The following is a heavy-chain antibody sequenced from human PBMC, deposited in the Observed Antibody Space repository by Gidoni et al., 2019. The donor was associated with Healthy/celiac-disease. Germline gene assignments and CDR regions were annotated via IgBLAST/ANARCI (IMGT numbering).Heavy chain of an antibody. Sequence: EVQLLESGGGLVQPGGALRLSCAASGFTFSSHALSWFRQATGKGLVWGSAISGSCGITYYAASVEGRFTISRDKSKNTLYLQMISRSAEDTAVYYCAKDDPLVFWVIAVAGAEYFQHWGQGTLVTVS. CDR3: AKDDPLVFWVIAVAGAEYFQH. CDR2: ISGSCGIT. V-gene: IGHV3-23*01. J-gene: IGHJ1*01. CDR1: GFTFSSHA. D-gene: IGHD6-19*01.